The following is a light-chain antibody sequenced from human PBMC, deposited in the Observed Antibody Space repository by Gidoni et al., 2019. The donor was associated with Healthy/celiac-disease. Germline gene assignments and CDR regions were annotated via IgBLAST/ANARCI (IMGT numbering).Light chain of an antibody. Sequence: QSALTQPASVSGSPGQSITISCTGTSSYVGSYDFVSWFQQHPGKAPKLLISEVTNRPSGVSNRFSGSKSGNTASLTISGLQAEDEANYYCSSYTGSSTLVFGGGTKLTVL. CDR2: EVT. V-gene: IGLV2-14*01. CDR1: SSYVGSYDF. CDR3: SSYTGSSTLV. J-gene: IGLJ2*01.